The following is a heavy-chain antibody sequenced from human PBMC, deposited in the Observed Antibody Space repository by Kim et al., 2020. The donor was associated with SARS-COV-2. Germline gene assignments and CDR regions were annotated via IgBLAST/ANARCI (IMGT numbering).Heavy chain of an antibody. CDR3: ATREADIAVA. Sequence: SETLSLTCTVSGGSISSSSYYWGWIRQPPGKGLEWIGSIYYSGSTYYNPSLKSRVTISVDTSKNQFSLKLSSVTAADTAVYYCATREADIAVAWGQGTLVTVSS. V-gene: IGHV4-39*07. J-gene: IGHJ5*02. CDR1: GGSISSSSYY. CDR2: IYYSGST. D-gene: IGHD6-19*01.